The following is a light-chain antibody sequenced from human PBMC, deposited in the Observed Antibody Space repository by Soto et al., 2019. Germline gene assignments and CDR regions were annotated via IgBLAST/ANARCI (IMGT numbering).Light chain of an antibody. CDR3: QQTYSSPQWT. CDR1: QSISSY. CDR2: AAV. J-gene: IGKJ1*01. V-gene: IGKV1-39*01. Sequence: DLQMTHSPFSLSASVGDRVSITGRSSQSISSYLNWYQQKPGKPPKLLIYAAVSLQSGIPSRFSAYGSGTDFTLTISSLQPEDFATYYCQQTYSSPQWTFGQGTKVDIK.